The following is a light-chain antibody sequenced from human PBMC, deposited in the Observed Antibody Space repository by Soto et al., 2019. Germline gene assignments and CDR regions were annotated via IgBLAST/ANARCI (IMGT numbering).Light chain of an antibody. CDR3: CSYSGSNTYV. J-gene: IGLJ1*01. V-gene: IGLV2-23*01. CDR1: SSDVGSYNL. CDR2: EDR. Sequence: QSALTQPASVSGSPGQSITISCTGTSSDVGSYNLVSWYQQYPGKAPKVMIYEDRRRHSGVSNRFSGSKSGNTASLTISGLQAEDEADYYCCSYSGSNTYVFGTGTKLTVL.